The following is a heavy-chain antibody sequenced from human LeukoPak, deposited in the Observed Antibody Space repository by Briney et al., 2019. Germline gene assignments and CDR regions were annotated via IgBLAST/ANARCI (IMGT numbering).Heavy chain of an antibody. V-gene: IGHV1-46*01. CDR1: GYTFISYY. J-gene: IGHJ4*02. Sequence: ASVKVSCKASGYTFISYYIHWMRQAPGQGLEWMGIINPSGGSTSYAQKFQGRLTMTRDTSTNTVYMELSSLRSEDTAVYYCARGTPFGSGSYNGYWGQGTLVTVSS. CDR2: INPSGGST. CDR3: ARGTPFGSGSYNGY. D-gene: IGHD3-10*01.